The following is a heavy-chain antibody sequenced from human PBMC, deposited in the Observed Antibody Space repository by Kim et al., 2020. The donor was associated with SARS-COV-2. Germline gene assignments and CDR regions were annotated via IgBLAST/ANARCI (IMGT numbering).Heavy chain of an antibody. V-gene: IGHV3-74*01. CDR2: INSDGSST. Sequence: GGSLRLSCAASGFTFSSYWMHWVRQAPGKGLVWVSRINSDGSSTSYADSVKGRFTISRDNAKNTLYLQMNSLRAEDTAVYYCARKADYDYVWGKGAFDIWGQGTMVTVSS. CDR3: ARKADYDYVWGKGAFDI. D-gene: IGHD3-16*01. CDR1: GFTFSSYW. J-gene: IGHJ3*02.